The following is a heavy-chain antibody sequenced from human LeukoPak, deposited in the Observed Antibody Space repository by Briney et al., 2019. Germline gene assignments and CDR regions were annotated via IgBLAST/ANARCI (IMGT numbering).Heavy chain of an antibody. J-gene: IGHJ6*02. CDR1: GFTFDDYA. CDR2: ISWNSGSI. Sequence: GGSLRLSCAASGFTFDDYAMHWVRQAPGKGLEWVSGISWNSGSIGYADSVKGRFTISGDNAKNSLYLQMNSLRAEDTALYYCAKDNAARYYYGMDVWGQGTTVTVSS. D-gene: IGHD2-15*01. V-gene: IGHV3-9*01. CDR3: AKDNAARYYYGMDV.